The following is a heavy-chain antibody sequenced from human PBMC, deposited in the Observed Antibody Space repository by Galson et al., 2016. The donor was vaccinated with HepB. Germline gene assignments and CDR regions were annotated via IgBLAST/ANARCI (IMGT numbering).Heavy chain of an antibody. J-gene: IGHJ4*02. CDR1: GYTFTNFG. Sequence: SVKVSCKDSGYTFTNFGISWVRQAAGQGLEWLGWISAYSGNTNYEQSPQDRVTMTTDTSTTTAYMELRSLRSDDTAVYYCARDVFPSIPMVREFDYWGQGTLVTVSS. CDR2: ISAYSGNT. V-gene: IGHV1-18*01. D-gene: IGHD3-10*01. CDR3: ARDVFPSIPMVREFDY.